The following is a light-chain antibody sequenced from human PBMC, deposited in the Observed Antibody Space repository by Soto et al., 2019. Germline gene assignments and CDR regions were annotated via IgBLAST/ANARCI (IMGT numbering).Light chain of an antibody. J-gene: IGKJ1*01. CDR2: LAD. CDR3: MQTLESRT. V-gene: IGKV2-28*01. CDR1: RSLLKANGYTY. Sequence: DIVMTQSPLALTVTPGEPASICCRSSRSLLKANGYTYFHWFLQKPGQSPQLLINLADNRAPGVPDRFSGTGSGTDFTLRISRVEAEDVGVYYCMQTLESRTFGQGTKVEIK.